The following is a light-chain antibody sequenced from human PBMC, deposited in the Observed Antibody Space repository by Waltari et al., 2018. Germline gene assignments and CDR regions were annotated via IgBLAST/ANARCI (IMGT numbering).Light chain of an antibody. CDR3: NSYAGSSSWV. CDR1: SSDVGFYNY. Sequence: QSALTQPASVSGSPGQSITISCTGTSSDVGFYNYVSWYQQHPGKAPKLLIYDVSERPSGFAHRFSGSKSGNTASLTISGLQAEDEADYYCNSYAGSSSWVFGGGTKLTVL. J-gene: IGLJ3*02. V-gene: IGLV2-14*01. CDR2: DVS.